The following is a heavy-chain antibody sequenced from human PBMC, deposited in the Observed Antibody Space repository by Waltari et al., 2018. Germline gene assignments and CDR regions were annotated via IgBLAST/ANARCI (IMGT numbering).Heavy chain of an antibody. CDR2: IYPGDSDT. Sequence: EVQLVQSGAEVKNPGESLKISSKGSGYSFTSYWIGWVRQMPGKGLEWMGIIYPGDSDTRYSPSFQGQVTISADKSISTAYLQWSSLKASDTAMYYCARGQVQEYQLLDAFDIWGQGTMVTVSS. J-gene: IGHJ3*02. CDR1: GYSFTSYW. V-gene: IGHV5-51*01. D-gene: IGHD2-2*01. CDR3: ARGQVQEYQLLDAFDI.